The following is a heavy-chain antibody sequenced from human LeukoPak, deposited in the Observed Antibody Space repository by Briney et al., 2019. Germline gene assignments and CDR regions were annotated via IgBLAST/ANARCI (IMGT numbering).Heavy chain of an antibody. J-gene: IGHJ6*03. V-gene: IGHV4-61*02. Sequence: PSETLSLTCTVSGGSISSGSYYWSWIRQPAGKGLGWIGRIYPSGGTNYNPSLKSRVTISVDTSKNQFSLKLSSVTAADTAVYYCARGYANSIAARPPVRSSTAPRYYYYMDVWGKGTTVTVSS. CDR1: GGSISSGSYY. CDR2: IYPSGGT. CDR3: ARGYANSIAARPPVRSSTAPRYYYYMDV. D-gene: IGHD6-6*01.